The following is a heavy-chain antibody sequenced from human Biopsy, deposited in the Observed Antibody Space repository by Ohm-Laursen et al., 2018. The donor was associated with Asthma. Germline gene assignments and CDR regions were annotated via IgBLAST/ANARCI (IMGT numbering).Heavy chain of an antibody. Sequence: TLSLTCTVSGDSIDSGDYSWTWIRQSPGVGLEWIGYIYRNGNTYYNPTLKNRVTISIDRPKNQFSLRLRSVTAADTAVYYCARGWSCGGDCYSLDSWGQGTLVTVSS. CDR2: IYRNGNT. V-gene: IGHV4-30-2*06. J-gene: IGHJ4*02. CDR3: ARGWSCGGDCYSLDS. D-gene: IGHD2-21*02. CDR1: GDSIDSGDYS.